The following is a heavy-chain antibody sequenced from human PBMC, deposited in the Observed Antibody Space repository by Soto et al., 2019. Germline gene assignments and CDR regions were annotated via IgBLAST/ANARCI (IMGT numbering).Heavy chain of an antibody. CDR1: GGTFSSYA. Sequence: QVQLVQSGAEVKKPGSSVKVSCKASGGTFSSYAISWVRQAPGQGLEWMGGIIPIFVTANYAQKFQVRVTMTADESTSTAYMELSSLRSEDTAVYYCARDPLDSYGYFDSWGQGTLVTVSS. D-gene: IGHD5-18*01. J-gene: IGHJ4*02. V-gene: IGHV1-69*12. CDR3: ARDPLDSYGYFDS. CDR2: IIPIFVTA.